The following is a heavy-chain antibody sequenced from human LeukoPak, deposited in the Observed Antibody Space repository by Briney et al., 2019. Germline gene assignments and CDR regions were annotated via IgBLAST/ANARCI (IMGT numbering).Heavy chain of an antibody. CDR3: AKERAGGELFDY. CDR1: GFSFSEYA. V-gene: IGHV3-30*02. Sequence: GGSLRLSCGASGFSFSEYAMHWVRQAPGKGLEWVAFIRYDGTSKYYVDSVKGRFTISRDNSKNMLYLQMNSLRPEDTAVYYSAKERAGGELFDYWGQGTLVTVSS. CDR2: IRYDGTSK. D-gene: IGHD1-7*01. J-gene: IGHJ4*02.